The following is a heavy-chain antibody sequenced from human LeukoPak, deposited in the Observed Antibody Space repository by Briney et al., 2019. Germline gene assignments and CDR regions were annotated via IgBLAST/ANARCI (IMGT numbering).Heavy chain of an antibody. D-gene: IGHD2-2*01. CDR3: ARGSWGPYCSSTSCYGWDYYYYYMDV. Sequence: SVKVSCKASGGTFSSYAISWVRQAPGQGLEWMGGIIPIFGTANYARKFQGRVTITADESTSTAYMELSSLRSEDTAVYYCARGSWGPYCSSTSCYGWDYYYYYMDVWGRGTTVTVSS. CDR2: IIPIFGTA. CDR1: GGTFSSYA. V-gene: IGHV1-69*01. J-gene: IGHJ6*03.